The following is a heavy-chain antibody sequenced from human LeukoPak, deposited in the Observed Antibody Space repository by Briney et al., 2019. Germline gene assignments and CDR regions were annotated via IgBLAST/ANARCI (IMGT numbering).Heavy chain of an antibody. CDR2: ISGSGGST. D-gene: IGHD6-19*01. V-gene: IGHV3-23*01. J-gene: IGHJ4*02. Sequence: PGGSLRLSCAASGFTSSSYAMSWVRQAPGKGLEWVSAISGSGGSTYYADSVKGRFTISRDNSKNALYLQMNSLRAEDTAVYYCAKDGYRGIAVALIYFDYWGQGTLVTVSS. CDR1: GFTSSSYA. CDR3: AKDGYRGIAVALIYFDY.